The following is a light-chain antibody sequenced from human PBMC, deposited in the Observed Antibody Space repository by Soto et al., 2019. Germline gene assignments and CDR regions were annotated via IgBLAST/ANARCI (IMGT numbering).Light chain of an antibody. J-gene: IGLJ2*01. CDR3: LLYYGGAVV. CDR2: STI. CDR1: TGAVTSGYY. V-gene: IGLV7-43*01. Sequence: QTVVTQEPSLTVSPGGTVTLTCASSTGAVTSGYYPNWFQQKPGQAPRALIYSTINKHSWTPARFPGSLLGGKAALTLSGVQPEGEADYYCLLYYGGAVVFGGGTKLTDL.